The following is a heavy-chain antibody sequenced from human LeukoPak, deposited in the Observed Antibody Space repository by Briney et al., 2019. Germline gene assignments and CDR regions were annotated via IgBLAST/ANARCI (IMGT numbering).Heavy chain of an antibody. Sequence: SESLSLTCTASGGSISSYYWSWIRQPPGKGLEWVGYIYYSGSTNYNPSLKSRVTISVDTPKNQSSLKLSSVTAADTAVYYCARTRSGLTPYYFDYWGQGTLVTVSS. CDR1: GGSISSYY. D-gene: IGHD6-19*01. J-gene: IGHJ4*02. CDR2: IYYSGST. V-gene: IGHV4-59*12. CDR3: ARTRSGLTPYYFDY.